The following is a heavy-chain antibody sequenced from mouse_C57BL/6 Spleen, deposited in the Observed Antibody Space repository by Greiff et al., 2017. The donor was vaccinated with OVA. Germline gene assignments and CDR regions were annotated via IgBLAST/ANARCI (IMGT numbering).Heavy chain of an antibody. J-gene: IGHJ4*01. D-gene: IGHD2-3*01. V-gene: IGHV10-1*01. CDR3: VGAYETDDVRDY. Sequence: EVQLVESGGGLVQPKGSLKLSCAASGFSFNTYAMNWVRQAPGKGLEWVARIRSKSNNYATYYADSVKDRFTISRDDSESMLYLHMNNLRTEDTAMDYCVGAYETDDVRDYWGQGTSVTVSA. CDR2: IRSKSNNYAT. CDR1: GFSFNTYA.